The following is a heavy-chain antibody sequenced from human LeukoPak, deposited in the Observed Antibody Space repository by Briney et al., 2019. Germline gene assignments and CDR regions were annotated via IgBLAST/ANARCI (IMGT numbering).Heavy chain of an antibody. D-gene: IGHD1-26*01. CDR3: ARDPVEWELLLDY. V-gene: IGHV3-7*01. J-gene: IGHJ4*02. CDR1: GFTFSNAW. Sequence: GGSLRLSCATSGFTFSNAWMGWVRQAPGKRLEWVANMNIDGSEKYYADSAKGRFTISRDNARNSVYLQMNSLRVEDTAVYHCARDPVEWELLLDYWGQGTLVTVSS. CDR2: MNIDGSEK.